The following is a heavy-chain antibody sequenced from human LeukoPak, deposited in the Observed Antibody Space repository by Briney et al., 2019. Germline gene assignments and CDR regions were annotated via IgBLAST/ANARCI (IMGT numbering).Heavy chain of an antibody. Sequence: SETLSLTCAVSGGSISSGGYSWSWIRQPPGKGLEWIGYIYHSGSTYYNPSLKSRVTISVDRSKNQFSLKLSSVTAADTAVYYCARGPPYDAFDIWGQGTTVTVSS. CDR1: GGSISSGGYS. CDR3: ARGPPYDAFDI. CDR2: IYHSGST. V-gene: IGHV4-30-2*01. J-gene: IGHJ3*02.